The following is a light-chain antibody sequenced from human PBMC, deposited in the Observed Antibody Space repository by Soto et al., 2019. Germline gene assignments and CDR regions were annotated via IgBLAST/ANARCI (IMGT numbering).Light chain of an antibody. J-gene: IGKJ2*01. CDR1: QSISSE. V-gene: IGKV3-15*01. CDR3: QQGHPWPLT. Sequence: EIVMPQSPATLSVSPGERATLSCRASQSISSELAWYQQRPGQPPRLLIYGASTRATGVPDRFTGSGSGSDFTITIRGLQSEDFAVYYCQQGHPWPLTFGQGTRLEI. CDR2: GAS.